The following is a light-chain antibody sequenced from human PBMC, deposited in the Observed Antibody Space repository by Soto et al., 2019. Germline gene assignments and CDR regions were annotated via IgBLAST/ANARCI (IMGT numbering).Light chain of an antibody. Sequence: VLPQPPGPVSFTPGERATLSCSASQSVNSAYLACYQQKPGQAPGLLIYGASKRATGIPDRFSGSGSGTDFTVPISRLEAEDFAVYYCQQYGSTPLTFGGGTKVEIK. CDR1: QSVNSAY. J-gene: IGKJ4*01. V-gene: IGKV3-20*01. CDR2: GAS. CDR3: QQYGSTPLT.